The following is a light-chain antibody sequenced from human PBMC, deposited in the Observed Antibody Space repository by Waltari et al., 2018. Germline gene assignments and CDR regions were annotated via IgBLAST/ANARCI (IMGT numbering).Light chain of an antibody. J-gene: IGLJ1*01. Sequence: QSLLTQPPSASGTPGQRVTISCSGSSSDIGGNFVYWYQQLPGTAPRLLIYKNKPRPSGVPAQFSASKAGTSASLAISGLRSEDEADYYCASWHDSLSGPVFGTGTRVTVL. V-gene: IGLV1-47*01. CDR1: SSDIGGNF. CDR3: ASWHDSLSGPV. CDR2: KNK.